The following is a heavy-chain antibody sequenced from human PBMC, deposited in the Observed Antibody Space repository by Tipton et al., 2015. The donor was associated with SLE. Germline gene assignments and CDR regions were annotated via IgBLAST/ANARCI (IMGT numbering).Heavy chain of an antibody. CDR1: GGSVSSGSLS. CDR3: AREFLNPVTTVHYYFDL. CDR2: IYTSGST. Sequence: TLSLTCTVSGGSVSSGSLSWTWIRQPAGKGLEWIGRIYTSGSTNYHPSLRSRVTISLDTSKNQFSLKLTSVTATDTAVYYCAREFLNPVTTVHYYFDLWGRGTLVTVSS. V-gene: IGHV4-61*02. D-gene: IGHD4-11*01. J-gene: IGHJ2*01.